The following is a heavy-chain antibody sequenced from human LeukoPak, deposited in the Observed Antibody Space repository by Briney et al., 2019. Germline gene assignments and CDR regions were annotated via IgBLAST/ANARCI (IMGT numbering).Heavy chain of an antibody. V-gene: IGHV1-2*02. J-gene: IGHJ6*03. CDR3: ARPSILTPYYYYMDV. D-gene: IGHD2/OR15-2a*01. CDR1: GYTFTGYY. CDR2: INPNSGGT. Sequence: GASVKVSCKASGYTFTGYYTHWVRQAPGQGLEWMGWINPNSGGTNYAQKFQGRVTMTRDTSISTAYMELSRLRSDDTAVYYCARPSILTPYYYYMDVWGKGTTVTVSS.